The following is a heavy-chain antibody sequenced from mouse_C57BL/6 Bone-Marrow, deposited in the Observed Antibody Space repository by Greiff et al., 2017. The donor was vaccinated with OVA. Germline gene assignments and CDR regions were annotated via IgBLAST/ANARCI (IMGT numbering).Heavy chain of an antibody. J-gene: IGHJ2*01. D-gene: IGHD1-1*01. Sequence: VQLQQSGTVLARPGASVKMSCKTSGYTFTSYWMHWVKQRPGQGLEWIGAIYPGNSDTSYNQKFKGKAKLTAVTSASTAYKERSSLTNEDSADYYGTRGDYGSSFYFDYWGQGTTLTVSS. CDR2: IYPGNSDT. CDR1: GYTFTSYW. CDR3: TRGDYGSSFYFDY. V-gene: IGHV1-5*01.